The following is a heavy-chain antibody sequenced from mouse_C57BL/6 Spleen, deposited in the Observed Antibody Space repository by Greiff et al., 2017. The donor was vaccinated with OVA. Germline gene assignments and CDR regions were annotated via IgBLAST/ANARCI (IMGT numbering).Heavy chain of an antibody. Sequence: VQLQQSGPELVKPGASVKISCKASGYSFTGYYMNWVKQSPEKSLEWIGEINPSTGGTTYNQKFKAKATLTVNKSSSTAYMQLKSLTSEDSAVYYCARGTLRYGFAYWGQGTLVTVSA. CDR1: GYSFTGYY. D-gene: IGHD1-1*01. CDR3: ARGTLRYGFAY. V-gene: IGHV1-42*01. CDR2: INPSTGGT. J-gene: IGHJ3*01.